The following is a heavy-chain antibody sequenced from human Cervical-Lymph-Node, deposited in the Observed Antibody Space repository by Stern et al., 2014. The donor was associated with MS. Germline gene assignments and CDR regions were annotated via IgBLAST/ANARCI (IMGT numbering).Heavy chain of an antibody. V-gene: IGHV3-11*01. CDR2: ISSSGGTI. J-gene: IGHJ4*02. CDR3: ARVRSYSSGWYFDY. Sequence: QVQLVQSGGGLVNPGGSLRLSCAASGFTFSDYYMSWIRQAPGKGLEWLSYISSSGGTIYYADSLRGRFTISRDNAKNSLSLQINSLRAEDTAVYYCARVRSYSSGWYFDYWGQGTLVTVSS. CDR1: GFTFSDYY. D-gene: IGHD6-19*01.